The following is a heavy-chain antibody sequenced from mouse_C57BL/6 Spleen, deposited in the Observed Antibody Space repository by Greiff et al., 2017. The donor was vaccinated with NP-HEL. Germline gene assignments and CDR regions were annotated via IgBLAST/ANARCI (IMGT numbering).Heavy chain of an antibody. CDR1: GFTFSDYY. Sequence: EVHLVESEGGLVQPGSSMKLSCTASGFTFSDYYMAWVRQVPEKGLEWVANINYDGSSTYYLDSLKSRFIISRDNAKNILYLQMSSLKSEDTATYYCAREDGNWYFDVWGTGTTVTVSS. J-gene: IGHJ1*03. V-gene: IGHV5-16*01. CDR3: AREDGNWYFDV. D-gene: IGHD2-3*01. CDR2: INYDGSST.